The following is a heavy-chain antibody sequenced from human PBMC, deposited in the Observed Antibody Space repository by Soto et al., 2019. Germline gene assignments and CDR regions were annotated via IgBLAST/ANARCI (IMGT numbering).Heavy chain of an antibody. Sequence: QVQLVQSGAEVKKPGSSVKVSCKASGGTFSSYTISWVRQAPGQGLEWMGRIIPILGIAIYAQKFQGRVTITADKSTSTAYMELSSLRSEDTAVYYCARGAPDIVATYYFDYWGQGTLVTVSS. V-gene: IGHV1-69*02. J-gene: IGHJ4*02. CDR1: GGTFSSYT. D-gene: IGHD5-12*01. CDR2: IIPILGIA. CDR3: ARGAPDIVATYYFDY.